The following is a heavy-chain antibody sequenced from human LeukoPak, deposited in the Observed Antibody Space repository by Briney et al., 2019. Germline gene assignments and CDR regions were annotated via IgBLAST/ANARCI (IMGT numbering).Heavy chain of an antibody. J-gene: IGHJ4*02. CDR3: ARIWVDDCGDDY. D-gene: IGHD4-17*01. V-gene: IGHV4-34*01. CDR2: INHSGST. CDR1: GGSFSGYY. Sequence: PSETLSLTCAVYGGSFSGYYWSWIRQPPGKGLEWIGEINHSGSTNYNPSLKSRVTISVDTSKNQFFLKLSSVTAADTAVYYCARIWVDDCGDDYWGQGTLVTVSS.